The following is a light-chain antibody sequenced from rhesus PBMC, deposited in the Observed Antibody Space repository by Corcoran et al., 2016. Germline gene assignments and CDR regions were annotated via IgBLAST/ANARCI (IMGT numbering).Light chain of an antibody. CDR1: QGISSY. V-gene: IGKV1-28*03. CDR3: LQHNSYPLT. J-gene: IGKJ4*01. Sequence: DIQMTQSPSSLSASVGDTVTITCRARQGISSYLNWFQQKPGKAPKLLIYDASSLESGVPSRFSGSGSGTYVTLTISSLQPEDFAAYYCLQHNSYPLTFGGGTKVEIK. CDR2: DAS.